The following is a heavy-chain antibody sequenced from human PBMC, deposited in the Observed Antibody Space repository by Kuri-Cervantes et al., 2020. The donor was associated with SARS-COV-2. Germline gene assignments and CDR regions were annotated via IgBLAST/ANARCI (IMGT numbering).Heavy chain of an antibody. CDR3: ARPGGFLDV. D-gene: IGHD4-23*01. CDR1: GFTFSSYS. Sequence: ESLKISCAASGFTFSSYSMNWVRQAPGKGLEWIGYIYYSGSTNYNPSLKSRVTISVDTSKNQFSLKLSSVTAADTAVYYCARPGGFLDVWGKGTTVTVSS. CDR2: IYYSGST. J-gene: IGHJ6*04. V-gene: IGHV4-59*12.